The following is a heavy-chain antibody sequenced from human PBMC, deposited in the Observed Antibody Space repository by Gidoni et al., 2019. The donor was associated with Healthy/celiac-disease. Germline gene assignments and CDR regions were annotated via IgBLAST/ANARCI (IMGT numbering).Heavy chain of an antibody. J-gene: IGHJ4*02. CDR1: GFTFSNAW. CDR3: TTDPPGYYDSSGYYYEGYFDY. V-gene: IGHV3-15*01. D-gene: IGHD3-22*01. Sequence: EVQLVESGGGLVKPGGSLRLPCAASGFTFSNAWMSWVRQAPGKGLEWVGRIKSKTDGGTTDYAASVKGRFTISRDDSKNTLYLQMNSLKTEDTAVYYCTTDPPGYYDSSGYYYEGYFDYWGQGTLVTVSS. CDR2: IKSKTDGGTT.